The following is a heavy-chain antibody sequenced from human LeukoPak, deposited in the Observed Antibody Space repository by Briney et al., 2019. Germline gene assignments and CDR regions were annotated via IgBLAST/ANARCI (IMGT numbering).Heavy chain of an antibody. Sequence: GGSLRLSCAASGFTFSDYYMSWIRQAPGRGLEWVSSISSTGGTTYYADSVKGRFTISRDNSKNTLYLQMNSLRAEDTAIYYCAKNGGRGAYCTGGTCYPYFYYYMDVWGKGTTVTI. CDR3: AKNGGRGAYCTGGTCYPYFYYYMDV. J-gene: IGHJ6*03. CDR1: GFTFSDYY. CDR2: ISSTGGTT. V-gene: IGHV3-23*01. D-gene: IGHD2-15*01.